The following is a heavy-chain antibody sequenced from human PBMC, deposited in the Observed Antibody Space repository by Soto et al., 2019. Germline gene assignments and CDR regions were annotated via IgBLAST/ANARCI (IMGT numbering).Heavy chain of an antibody. CDR1: GFTFSSYR. D-gene: IGHD3-22*01. V-gene: IGHV3-74*01. CDR2: INSDGSRT. Sequence: EVQLVESGGGIVQPGGSLRLSCAASGFTFSSYRMHWVRQAPGKGLVWVSRINSDGSRTSYADSAKGRFTISRDNAKKTVYLQMHSLRAEDTAVYYCARGDGDYYDGNGYLGRHWGQGTLVTVSS. CDR3: ARGDGDYYDGNGYLGRH. J-gene: IGHJ4*02.